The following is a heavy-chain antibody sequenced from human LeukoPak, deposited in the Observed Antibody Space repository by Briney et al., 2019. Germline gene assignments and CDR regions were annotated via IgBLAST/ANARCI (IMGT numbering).Heavy chain of an antibody. V-gene: IGHV4-59*08. J-gene: IGHJ4*02. Sequence: SETLSLTCTVSGGSISSYYWSWIRQPPGKGLEWIGFIYYGGSINYNPSLKSRVTISVDSSKTQVSLKLSSVTVADTAVYYCARGNDYWGQGTLVTVSS. CDR2: IYYGGSI. CDR3: ARGNDY. CDR1: GGSISSYY.